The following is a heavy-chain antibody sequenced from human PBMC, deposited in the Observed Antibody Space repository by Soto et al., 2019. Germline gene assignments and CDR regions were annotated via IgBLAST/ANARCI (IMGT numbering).Heavy chain of an antibody. CDR3: ARGGRGFLWSGDPSAFDI. D-gene: IGHD3-3*01. CDR1: GGSLSGYY. V-gene: IGHV4-34*01. J-gene: IGHJ3*02. CDR2: INHSGST. Sequence: SETLSLTCAVYGGSLSGYYWSWIRQSPGKGLEWIGEINHSGSTNYNPSLKSRVTISVDTSKNQSSLKLSSVTAADTAVYYCARGGRGFLWSGDPSAFDIWGQGTLVTVSS.